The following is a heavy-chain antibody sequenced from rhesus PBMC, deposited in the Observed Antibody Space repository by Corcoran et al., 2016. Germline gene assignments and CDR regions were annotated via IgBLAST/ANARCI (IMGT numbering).Heavy chain of an antibody. CDR2: VTYRGST. D-gene: IGHD4-23*01. V-gene: IGHV4-122*02. Sequence: QVQLQESGPGLVKPSETLSLTCAVSGGSISSGYSSWSWIRQPPGKGLEWIGYVTYRGSTSYNPSLKSRVTISRDTSKNQFSLKLSSVTAADTAVYYCARDVGYSNYAYWGQGVLVTVSS. J-gene: IGHJ4*01. CDR3: ARDVGYSNYAY. CDR1: GGSISSGYSS.